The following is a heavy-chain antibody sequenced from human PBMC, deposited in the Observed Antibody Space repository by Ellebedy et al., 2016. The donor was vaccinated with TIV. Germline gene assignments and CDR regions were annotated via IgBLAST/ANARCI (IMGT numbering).Heavy chain of an antibody. CDR1: GGSISSYY. CDR2: IFYSGST. Sequence: SETLSLXXTVSGGSISSYYWSWIRQPPGKGLEWIGYIFYSGSTNYNPSLKSRVTISVDTSKNQFSLKLSSVTAADTAVYYCARSAKYYYDSSGYYPPPFDYWGQGTLVTVSS. D-gene: IGHD3-22*01. CDR3: ARSAKYYYDSSGYYPPPFDY. V-gene: IGHV4-59*01. J-gene: IGHJ4*02.